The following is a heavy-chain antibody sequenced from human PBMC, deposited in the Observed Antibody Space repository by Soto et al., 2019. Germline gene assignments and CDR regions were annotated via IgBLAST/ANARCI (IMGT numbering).Heavy chain of an antibody. V-gene: IGHV4-39*01. J-gene: IGHJ5*02. CDR2: ISYRGST. CDR3: ASCSRLVVRGGSWFDP. Sequence: SETLSLTCTVSGGSISSSSYDWGWIRQPPGKGLEWIGSISYRGSTYFNPSLKSRLIISVDTSKNQFSLKLSSVTAADTAVYYCASCSRLVVRGGSWFDPWGQGTLVTVSS. D-gene: IGHD6-19*01. CDR1: GGSISSSSYD.